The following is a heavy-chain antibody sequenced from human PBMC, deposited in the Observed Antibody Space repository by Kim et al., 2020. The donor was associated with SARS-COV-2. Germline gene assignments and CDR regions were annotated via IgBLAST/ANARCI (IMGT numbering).Heavy chain of an antibody. CDR3: ARGDGYSGYDYFDY. CDR2: INPSGGST. CDR1: GYTFTNYY. D-gene: IGHD5-12*01. Sequence: ASVKVSCKASGYTFTNYYIHWVRQAPGQGLEWMGMINPSGGSTTYAQKFQGRVTMTRDTSTSTVYMELTSLRSDDTAVYYCARGDGYSGYDYFDYWGQGTLVTVSS. J-gene: IGHJ4*02. V-gene: IGHV1-46*01.